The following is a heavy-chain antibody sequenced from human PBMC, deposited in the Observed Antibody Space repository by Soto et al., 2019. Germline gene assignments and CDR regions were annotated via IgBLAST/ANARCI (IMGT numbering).Heavy chain of an antibody. Sequence: QVQLVQSGAEVKKPGSSVKVSCKASGGTFSSYAISWVRQAPGQGLEWMGGIIPIFGTANYAQKFQGRVTITADESTSTAYMELSSLRSEDTAVYYCALYCSSTSCYYYYYYGMDVWGQRTTVTVSS. V-gene: IGHV1-69*01. CDR1: GGTFSSYA. J-gene: IGHJ6*02. CDR2: IIPIFGTA. CDR3: ALYCSSTSCYYYYYYGMDV. D-gene: IGHD2-2*01.